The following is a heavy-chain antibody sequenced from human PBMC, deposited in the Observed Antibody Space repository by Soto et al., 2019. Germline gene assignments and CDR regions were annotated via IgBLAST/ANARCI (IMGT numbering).Heavy chain of an antibody. J-gene: IGHJ4*02. CDR3: TTVLEY. V-gene: IGHV3-74*01. Sequence: EVQLVQSGGGSVQPGGSLRLSCAASGFTFTNYWMHWVRQVPGKGMVWVSRIDGVGTGTSYSDSVRGRFNISRDNAENMVDLVMNSRRAEETAVYYCTTVLEYWGQGTPVTISS. CDR1: GFTFTNYW. D-gene: IGHD3-3*02. CDR2: IDGVGTGT.